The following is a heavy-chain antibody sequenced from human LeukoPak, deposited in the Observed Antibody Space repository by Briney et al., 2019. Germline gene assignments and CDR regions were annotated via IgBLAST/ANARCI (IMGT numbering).Heavy chain of an antibody. D-gene: IGHD1-26*01. V-gene: IGHV4-39*01. CDR3: ARLIVGATYFDH. Sequence: SETLSLTCTVSGGSISSSTYCWGWIRQPPGKGLEWLGTIHYSGSSYYNPSTKSRLTISADTSKNQFSLKLSSVTAADPAVYYCARLIVGATYFDHWGQGTLVTVSS. CDR2: IHYSGSS. CDR1: GGSISSSTYC. J-gene: IGHJ4*02.